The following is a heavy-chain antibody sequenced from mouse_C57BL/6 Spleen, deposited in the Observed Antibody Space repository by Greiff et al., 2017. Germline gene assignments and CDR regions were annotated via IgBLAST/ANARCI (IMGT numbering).Heavy chain of an antibody. V-gene: IGHV1-62-2*01. Sequence: QVQLQQSGAELVKPGASVKLSCKASGYTFTEYTIHWVKQRSGQGLEWIGWFYPGSGSIKYNEKFKDKATLTADKSSSTVYMELSRLTSEDSAVYFCARHEDGERDYGRGFDYWGQGTTLTVSS. CDR2: FYPGSGSI. J-gene: IGHJ2*01. D-gene: IGHD2-4*01. CDR3: ARHEDGERDYGRGFDY. CDR1: GYTFTEYT.